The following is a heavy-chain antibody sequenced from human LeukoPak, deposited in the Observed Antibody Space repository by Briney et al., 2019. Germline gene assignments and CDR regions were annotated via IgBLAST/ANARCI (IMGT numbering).Heavy chain of an antibody. V-gene: IGHV3-11*01. CDR1: GFTFSDYY. J-gene: IGHJ4*02. D-gene: IGHD3-10*01. Sequence: GGSLRLSCAASGFTFSDYYMSWIRQAPGKGLEWVSYISSSGSTIYYADSVKGRFTISRDNAKNSLYLQMNSLRAEDTAVYYCNLRYYYGSGIDYWGQGTLVTVSS. CDR3: NLRYYYGSGIDY. CDR2: ISSSGSTI.